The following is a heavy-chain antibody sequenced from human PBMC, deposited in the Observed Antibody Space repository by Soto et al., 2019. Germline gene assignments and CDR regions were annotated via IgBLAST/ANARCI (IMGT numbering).Heavy chain of an antibody. D-gene: IGHD2-2*01. V-gene: IGHV6-1*01. CDR3: ARDLRYCSSTSCYVNAFDI. J-gene: IGHJ3*02. CDR2: TYYRSKWYN. Sequence: SQTLSLTCAISGDSVSSSSAAWNWIRQSPSRGLEWLGRTYYRSKWYNDYAVSVKSRITINPDTSKNQFSLQLNSVTPEDTAVYYGARDLRYCSSTSCYVNAFDIWGQGTMVTVSS. CDR1: GDSVSSSSAA.